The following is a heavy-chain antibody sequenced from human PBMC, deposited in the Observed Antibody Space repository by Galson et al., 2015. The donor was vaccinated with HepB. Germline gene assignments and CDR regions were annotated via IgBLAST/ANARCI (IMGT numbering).Heavy chain of an antibody. Sequence: SLRLSCAASGFTFSSYGMHWVRQAPGKGLEWVAVISYDGSNKYYADSVKGRFTISRDNSKNTLYLQMNSLRAEDTAVYYCAKTFSGSYYGATGLWGQGTLVTVSS. V-gene: IGHV3-30*18. D-gene: IGHD1-26*01. CDR3: AKTFSGSYYGATGL. CDR1: GFTFSSYG. J-gene: IGHJ4*02. CDR2: ISYDGSNK.